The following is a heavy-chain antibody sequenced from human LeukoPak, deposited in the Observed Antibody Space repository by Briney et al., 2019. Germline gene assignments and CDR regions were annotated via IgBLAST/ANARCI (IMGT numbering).Heavy chain of an antibody. V-gene: IGHV1-46*01. CDR2: FNCNGGST. J-gene: IGHJ4*02. CDR1: GYTFTSYY. D-gene: IGHD3-22*01. CDR3: ARIGGSDSSGYYSPFDY. Sequence: GASLKVSCKASGYTFTSYYMHWVRQAPGQGLEWMGIFNCNGGSTSYAQKFQGRETMTRDTSTSTVYMELSSLRSEDTAVYYCARIGGSDSSGYYSPFDYWGQGTLVTVSS.